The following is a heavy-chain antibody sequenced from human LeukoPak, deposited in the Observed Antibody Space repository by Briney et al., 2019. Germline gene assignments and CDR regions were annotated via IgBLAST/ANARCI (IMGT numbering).Heavy chain of an antibody. CDR1: GLTFSSSW. D-gene: IGHD2-15*01. CDR3: VRAVVVAASYRFDP. J-gene: IGHJ5*02. V-gene: IGHV3-7*03. CDR2: IKQDGSEM. Sequence: GGSLRLSCAVSGLTFSSSWMDWVRQAPGKGLEWVANIKQDGSEMHYVDSVKGRSTISRDNANNSLYLQMNSLRAEDTAVYYCVRAVVVAASYRFDPWGQGTLVTVSS.